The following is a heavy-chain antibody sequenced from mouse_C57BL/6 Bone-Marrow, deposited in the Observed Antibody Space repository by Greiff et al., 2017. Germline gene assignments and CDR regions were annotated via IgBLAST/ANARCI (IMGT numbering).Heavy chain of an antibody. J-gene: IGHJ1*03. CDR2: IDPENGDT. CDR1: GFNFKDYY. Sequence: VQLKESGAELVRPGASVKLSCTASGFNFKDYYMHWVKQRPEQGLEWIGWIDPENGDTEYASKFQDKATITADTSSNTAYLQLSSLTSDDAAVYYCTALDYGIYTVYFDVWGTGTTVTVSS. V-gene: IGHV14-4*01. CDR3: TALDYGIYTVYFDV. D-gene: IGHD2-1*01.